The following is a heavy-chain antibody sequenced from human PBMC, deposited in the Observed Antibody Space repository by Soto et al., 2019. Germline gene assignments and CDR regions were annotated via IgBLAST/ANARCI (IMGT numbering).Heavy chain of an antibody. D-gene: IGHD3-9*01. J-gene: IGHJ4*02. Sequence: EVQLVESGGGLVQPGGSLRLSCAASGFTFTSYEMNWVRQAPGKGLEWLSYISSSGDNRYYADSVKGRFTISRDNAKNSSSLQMNRLGAEDTAVYYCVRDFDILPGYFHFDYWGQGTPVTVSS. V-gene: IGHV3-48*03. CDR1: GFTFTSYE. CDR2: ISSSGDNR. CDR3: VRDFDILPGYFHFDY.